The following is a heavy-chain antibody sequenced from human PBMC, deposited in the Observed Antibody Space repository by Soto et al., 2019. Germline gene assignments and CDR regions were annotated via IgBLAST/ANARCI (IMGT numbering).Heavy chain of an antibody. CDR3: AREGPLRVVYYYGMVV. CDR1: GFTFSSYA. D-gene: IGHD3-16*01. CDR2: ISYDGSNK. Sequence: QVQLVESGGGVVQPGRSLRLSCAASGFTFSSYAMHWVRQAPGKGLEWVAVISYDGSNKYYADSVKGRFTISRDNSKNTLYLQMNSLRAEDTAVYYCAREGPLRVVYYYGMVVWGQGTTVTVSS. J-gene: IGHJ6*02. V-gene: IGHV3-30-3*01.